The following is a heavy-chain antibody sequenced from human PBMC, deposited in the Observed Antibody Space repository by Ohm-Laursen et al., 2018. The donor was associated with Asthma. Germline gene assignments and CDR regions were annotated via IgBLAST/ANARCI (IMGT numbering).Heavy chain of an antibody. CDR3: VILTGYYNWFDP. V-gene: IGHV4-30-4*08. CDR1: GGSISSGGYY. Sequence: TLSLTCTVSGGSISSGGYYWSWIRQHPGKGLEWIGYIYYSGSTYYNPSLKSRVTISVDTAKNQFSLKLSSVTAADTAVYYCVILTGYYNWFDPWGQGTLVTVSS. CDR2: IYYSGST. D-gene: IGHD3-9*01. J-gene: IGHJ5*02.